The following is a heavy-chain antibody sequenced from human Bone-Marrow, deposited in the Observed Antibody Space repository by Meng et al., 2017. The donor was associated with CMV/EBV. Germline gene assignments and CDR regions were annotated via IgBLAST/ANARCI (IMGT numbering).Heavy chain of an antibody. J-gene: IGHJ4*02. CDR2: IYPADSDT. Sequence: YSCTTNWIGWVRQMPGKGLEWMEIIYPADSDTRYSPSYQGQVTISADKSINTAYLQWSSLKASDTAIYYCAKARDYDSSGYYYVGDYWGQGTLVTVSS. D-gene: IGHD3-22*01. V-gene: IGHV5-51*01. CDR3: AKARDYDSSGYYYVGDY. CDR1: YSCTTNW.